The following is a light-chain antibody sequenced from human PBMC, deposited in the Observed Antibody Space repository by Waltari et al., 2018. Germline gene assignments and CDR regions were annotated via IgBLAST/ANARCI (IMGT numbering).Light chain of an antibody. CDR2: WAS. J-gene: IGKJ2*01. CDR1: QSVLYSSNNKNY. CDR3: QQYYSTPPT. Sequence: DIVMTQSPDSLAVSLGERATINCKSSQSVLYSSNNKNYFAWYQQKPGQPPKLLIYWASPRESGVPDRFSGSGSGTDFTLTISSLQAEDVAVYYCQQYYSTPPTFGQGTKLEIK. V-gene: IGKV4-1*01.